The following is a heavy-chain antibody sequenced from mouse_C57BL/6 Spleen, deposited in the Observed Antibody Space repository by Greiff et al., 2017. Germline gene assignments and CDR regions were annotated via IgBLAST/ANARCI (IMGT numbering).Heavy chain of an antibody. D-gene: IGHD2-4*01. CDR3: ARVYYDYGGAY. V-gene: IGHV3-6*01. CDR2: ISYDGST. J-gene: IGHJ3*01. Sequence: EVKLQESGPGLVKPSQSLSLTCSVTGYSITSGYYWNWIRQFPGNKLEWMGYISYDGSTNYNPSLKNQISITRDTSKNQFFLKLNSVTTEDTATYYCARVYYDYGGAYWGQGTLVTVSA. CDR1: GYSITSGYY.